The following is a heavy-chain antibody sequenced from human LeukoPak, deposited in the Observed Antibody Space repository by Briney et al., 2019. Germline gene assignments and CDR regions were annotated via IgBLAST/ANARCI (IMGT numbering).Heavy chain of an antibody. CDR1: GYTLTELS. CDR2: FAPEDGET. CDR3: ATVSGIVATKFYFDY. J-gene: IGHJ4*02. D-gene: IGHD5-12*01. Sequence: GASVKVSCKSSGYTLTELSMHWVRQAPGKGPERMGGFAPEDGETIYAQKFQGRVTMTEETSTDTAYMELSSLRSEDTAVYYCATVSGIVATKFYFDYWGQGNLVTVSS. V-gene: IGHV1-24*01.